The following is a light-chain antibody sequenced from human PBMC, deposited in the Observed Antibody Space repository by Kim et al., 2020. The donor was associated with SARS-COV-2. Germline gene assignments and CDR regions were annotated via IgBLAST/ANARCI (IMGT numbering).Light chain of an antibody. CDR3: SAWDSSLNVWV. CDR1: SNNVGNLG. V-gene: IGLV10-54*01. J-gene: IGLJ3*02. CDR2: RNN. Sequence: QAGLTQPPSVSKDLRQTATLTCTGNSNNVGNLGALWLRQHQGHPPQLISDRNNERSSEISDRLSASRSGNTASLTITGLQPEDEADYYCSAWDSSLNVWVFGGGTQLTVL.